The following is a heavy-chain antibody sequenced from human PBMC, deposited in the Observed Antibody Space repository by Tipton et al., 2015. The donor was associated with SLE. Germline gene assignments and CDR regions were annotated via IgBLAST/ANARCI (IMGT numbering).Heavy chain of an antibody. CDR2: ISSSGSTI. J-gene: IGHJ4*02. CDR1: GFTFSSYE. Sequence: SLRLSCAASGFTFSSYEMNWVRQAPGKGLVWVSYISSSGSTIYYADSVKGRFTISRDNAKNSLYLQMNSLRAEDTAVYYCAREGPTVTTPEDYFDYWGQAALFTVSS. V-gene: IGHV3-48*03. CDR3: AREGPTVTTPEDYFDY. D-gene: IGHD4-17*01.